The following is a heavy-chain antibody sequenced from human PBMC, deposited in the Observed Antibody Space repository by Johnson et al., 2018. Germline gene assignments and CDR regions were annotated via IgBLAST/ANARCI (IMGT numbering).Heavy chain of an antibody. J-gene: IGHJ6*02. D-gene: IGHD3-10*01. Sequence: QVQLQEAGGGVVRPGTSMRLCCASSEVTFRSYGMHWVRQAPGKGLEWVAVISYHGHNKYYADPVTGRFTISSDDSKNTLYLHMNSLRTDDTAVYYCAKDLERCGEYDYFAMDVWGHGTTVTVSS. V-gene: IGHV3-30*18. CDR3: AKDLERCGEYDYFAMDV. CDR1: EVTFRSYG. CDR2: ISYHGHNK.